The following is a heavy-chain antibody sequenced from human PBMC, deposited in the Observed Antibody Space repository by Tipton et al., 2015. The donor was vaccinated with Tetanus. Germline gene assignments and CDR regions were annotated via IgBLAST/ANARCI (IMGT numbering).Heavy chain of an antibody. D-gene: IGHD6-6*01. CDR1: GGSIRSGGYY. J-gene: IGHJ5*02. V-gene: IGHV4-31*03. Sequence: TLSLTCTVSGGSIRSGGYYWTWIRQHPERGLEWIGYIYYTGNTYYNPSLKSRVTISVDTSKNQFSLKLTSLTAADTAVYYCARDQGGGRVVRLNWFDPWGQGTLVTVSS. CDR3: ARDQGGGRVVRLNWFDP. CDR2: IYYTGNT.